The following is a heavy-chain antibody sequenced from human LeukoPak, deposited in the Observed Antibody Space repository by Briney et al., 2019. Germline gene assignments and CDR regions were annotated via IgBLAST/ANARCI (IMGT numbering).Heavy chain of an antibody. J-gene: IGHJ4*02. Sequence: GGSLRLSCAASGFTFNAYGMHWVRQAPGKGLEWVAFIRFDGSNKYYADSVKGRFTISRDNSKTTLFLQMNSLRTEDTAVYYCAKKAGSVDYFDYWGQGTLVTVSS. CDR1: GFTFNAYG. CDR3: AKKAGSVDYFDY. CDR2: IRFDGSNK. V-gene: IGHV3-30*02. D-gene: IGHD6-19*01.